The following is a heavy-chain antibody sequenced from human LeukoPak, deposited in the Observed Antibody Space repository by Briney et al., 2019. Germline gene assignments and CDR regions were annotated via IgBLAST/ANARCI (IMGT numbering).Heavy chain of an antibody. J-gene: IGHJ3*02. CDR3: ARAGIAAAGWHAFDI. CDR1: GGSISSGGYY. CDR2: IYHSGST. D-gene: IGHD6-13*01. V-gene: IGHV4-30-2*01. Sequence: SETLSLTCTVSGGSISSGGYYWSWIRQPPGKGLEWIGYIYHSGSTYYNPSLKSRVTISVDRSKHQFSLKLSSVTAADTAVYYCARAGIAAAGWHAFDIWGQGTMVTVSS.